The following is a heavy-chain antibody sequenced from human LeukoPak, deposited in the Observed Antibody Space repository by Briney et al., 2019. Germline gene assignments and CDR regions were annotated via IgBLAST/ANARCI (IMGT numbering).Heavy chain of an antibody. CDR1: GYTFTSYG. V-gene: IGHV1-18*01. CDR3: TRDQAATNTQVRFCLD. Sequence: ASVKVSCKASGYTFTSYGISWVRQAPGQGLEWMGWISAYNGNTNFAQKLQGRVTMTTDTSTSTAYMDLRSLRSDDTAVYYCTRDQAATNTQVRFCLDWGQGTLVTVSS. CDR2: ISAYNGNT. J-gene: IGHJ4*02. D-gene: IGHD3-9*01.